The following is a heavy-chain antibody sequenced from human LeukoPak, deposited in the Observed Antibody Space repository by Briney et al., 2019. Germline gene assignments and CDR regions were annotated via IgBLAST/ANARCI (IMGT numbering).Heavy chain of an antibody. J-gene: IGHJ3*02. V-gene: IGHV4-31*03. CDR1: GDCISSGSYY. Sequence: PSETLSLTCSVSGDCISSGSYYWARIRQHPGKGLEWIGYIYYSGLTFYTPSLKSRVTISLDTSQTPFSLNLMSVTAADTAVYYCGGLPDFNPACGAFHIWCQGTVVTVSS. CDR3: GGLPDFNPACGAFHI. CDR2: IYYSGLT. D-gene: IGHD3/OR15-3a*01.